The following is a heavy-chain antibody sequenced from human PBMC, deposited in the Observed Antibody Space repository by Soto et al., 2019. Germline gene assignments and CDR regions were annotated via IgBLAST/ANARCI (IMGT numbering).Heavy chain of an antibody. V-gene: IGHV3-23*01. CDR2: ISGSGGST. J-gene: IGHJ6*04. CDR1: GFTFSSYW. D-gene: IGHD6-6*01. Sequence: LRLSCVGSGFTFSSYWMGWVCQTPGKGLEWVSAISGSGGSTYYADSVKGRFTISRDNSKNTLYLQMNSLRAEDTAVYYCAKRLGGWPTSSGHGMDGCGKGTTVTVSS. CDR3: AKRLGGWPTSSGHGMDG.